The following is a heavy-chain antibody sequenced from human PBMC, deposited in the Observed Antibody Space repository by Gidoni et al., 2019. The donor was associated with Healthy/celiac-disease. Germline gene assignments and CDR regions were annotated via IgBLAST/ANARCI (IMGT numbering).Heavy chain of an antibody. Sequence: EVQLVESGGGLVKPGGSLRLSCAASGFTFSSYSMNWVRQAPGKGLGWVSSFSSSSSYIYYADSVKGRFTISRDNAKNSLYLQMNSLRAEDTAVYYCARGGNITYYDFWSGYYTYYYYYYMDVWGKGTTVTVSS. CDR3: ARGGNITYYDFWSGYYTYYYYYYMDV. J-gene: IGHJ6*03. D-gene: IGHD3-3*01. CDR2: FSSSSSYI. CDR1: GFTFSSYS. V-gene: IGHV3-21*01.